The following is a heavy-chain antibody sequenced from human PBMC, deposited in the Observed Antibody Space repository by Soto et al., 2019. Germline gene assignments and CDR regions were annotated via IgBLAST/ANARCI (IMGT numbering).Heavy chain of an antibody. CDR1: GYTFTSYG. CDR3: ARQVSSGWYKNAFDI. Sequence: GASVKVSCRASGYTFTSYGISWVRQAHGQGLEWMGWISAYNGNTNYAQKLQGRVTMTTDTSTSTAYMELRSLRSDDTAVYYCARQVSSGWYKNAFDIWGQGTMVTVSS. D-gene: IGHD6-19*01. V-gene: IGHV1-18*01. J-gene: IGHJ3*02. CDR2: ISAYNGNT.